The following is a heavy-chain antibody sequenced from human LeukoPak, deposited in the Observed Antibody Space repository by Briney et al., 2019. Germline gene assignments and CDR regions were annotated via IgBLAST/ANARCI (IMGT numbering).Heavy chain of an antibody. J-gene: IGHJ4*02. CDR3: ARESTVTPGY. Sequence: GGSLRLSCAASGFTFSGSAMHWVRQAPGKGLEWVAVISYDGSNKYYADSVKGRFTISRDNSKNTLYLQMNSLRAEDTAVYYCARESTVTPGYWGQGTLVTVSS. D-gene: IGHD4-17*01. CDR2: ISYDGSNK. CDR1: GFTFSGSA. V-gene: IGHV3-30-3*01.